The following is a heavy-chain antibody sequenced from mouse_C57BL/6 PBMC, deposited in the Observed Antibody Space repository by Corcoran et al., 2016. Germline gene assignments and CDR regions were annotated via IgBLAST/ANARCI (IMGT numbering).Heavy chain of an antibody. CDR3: ARGTTGTDYAMDY. CDR1: GYTFTTYG. CDR2: INTYSGVP. V-gene: IGHV9-3*01. J-gene: IGHJ4*01. Sequence: QNQLVQSGPELKKPGETVKISCKASGYTFTTYGMSWVKQAPGKGLKWMGWINTYSGVPTYADDFKGRFAFSLETSASTAYLQINNLKNEDTATYFCARGTTGTDYAMDYWGQGTSVTVSS. D-gene: IGHD1-1*01.